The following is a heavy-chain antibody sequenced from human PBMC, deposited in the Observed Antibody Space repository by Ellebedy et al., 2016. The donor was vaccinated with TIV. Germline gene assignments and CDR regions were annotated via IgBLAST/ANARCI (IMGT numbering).Heavy chain of an antibody. CDR3: AGGLDIVAT. CDR1: GYSFTSHY. Sequence: ASVKVSXXASGYSFTSHYMHWVRQAPGQGLEWMGIINPSGGSTTYAQKFQGRVTMTRDTSTSTVNMELSSLRSDDTAVYYCAGGLDIVATWGQGTLVTVSS. J-gene: IGHJ4*02. CDR2: INPSGGST. V-gene: IGHV1-46*01. D-gene: IGHD2-15*01.